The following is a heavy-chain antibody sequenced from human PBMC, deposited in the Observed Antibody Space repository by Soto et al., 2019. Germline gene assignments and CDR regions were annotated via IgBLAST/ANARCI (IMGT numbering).Heavy chain of an antibody. CDR2: IRSKANSYAT. V-gene: IGHV3-73*01. D-gene: IGHD4-17*01. J-gene: IGHJ5*02. CDR1: GFTFSGSA. Sequence: EVQLLESGGGLVQPGGSLKLSCAASGFTFSGSAMHWVRQASGKGLEWVGRIRSKANSYATAYAASVKGRFTISRDDSKNTAYLQMQRLKTEETAVYYCTVTTTDNWFDPWGQGTLVTVSS. CDR3: TVTTTDNWFDP.